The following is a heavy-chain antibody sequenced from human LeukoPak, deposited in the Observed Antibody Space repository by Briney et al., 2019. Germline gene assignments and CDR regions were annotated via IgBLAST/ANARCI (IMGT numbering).Heavy chain of an antibody. CDR3: ARDLRWHSSTDY. CDR1: GFTFSSYG. Sequence: GGSLRLSCAASGFTFSSYGMHWVRQAPGKGLEWVAYVSDDGRRRYYADSVKGRLTISRDSSKNTVYVEMNGLTTEDTALYFCARDLRWHSSTDYWGQGTLDTISS. CDR2: VSDDGRRR. J-gene: IGHJ4*02. D-gene: IGHD2-15*01. V-gene: IGHV3-30*19.